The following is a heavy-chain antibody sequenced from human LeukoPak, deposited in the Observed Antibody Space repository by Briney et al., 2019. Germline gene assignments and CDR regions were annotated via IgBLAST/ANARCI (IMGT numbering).Heavy chain of an antibody. Sequence: SETLSLTCTVSGGSISSSSYYWGWIRQPPGKGLEWIGSIYYSGSTYYNPSLKSRVTISVDTSKNQFSLKLSSVTAADTAVYYCARVGGLGYVGTPAFDYWAREPWSPSPQ. J-gene: IGHJ4*02. V-gene: IGHV4-39*07. CDR3: ARVGGLGYVGTPAFDY. CDR2: IYYSGST. CDR1: GGSISSSSYY. D-gene: IGHD5-12*01.